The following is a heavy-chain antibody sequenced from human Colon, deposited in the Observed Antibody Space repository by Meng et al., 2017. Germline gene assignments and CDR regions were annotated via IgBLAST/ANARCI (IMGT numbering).Heavy chain of an antibody. Sequence: GGSLRPSCAASGSTFSSYAMHWVRQAPGKGLEWAAVILYDGSNKYYADSVKGRFTISRDNSKNTLYLQMNSLRAEDAAVYYCARSSITMIVVVIYYFDYWGQGTLVTVSS. CDR1: GSTFSSYA. J-gene: IGHJ4*02. CDR2: ILYDGSNK. D-gene: IGHD3-22*01. CDR3: ARSSITMIVVVIYYFDY. V-gene: IGHV3-30*01.